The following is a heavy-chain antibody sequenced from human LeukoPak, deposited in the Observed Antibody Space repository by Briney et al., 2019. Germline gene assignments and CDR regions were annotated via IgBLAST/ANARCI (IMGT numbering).Heavy chain of an antibody. CDR3: ARDSYGDANFDS. V-gene: IGHV3-74*01. CDR2: INSDGSST. J-gene: IGHJ4*02. Sequence: PGGSLRLSCAASGFTFSTYWIHWVRQAPGKGLVWVSRINSDGSSTSYADSVKGRFTISRDNAKNTLYLQMNSLRAEDTAVYYCARDSYGDANFDSWGQGTLVTVSS. CDR1: GFTFSTYW. D-gene: IGHD4-17*01.